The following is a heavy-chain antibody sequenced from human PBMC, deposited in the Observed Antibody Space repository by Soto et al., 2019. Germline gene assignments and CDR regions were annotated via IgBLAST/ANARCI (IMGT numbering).Heavy chain of an antibody. CDR2: IIPIFGTA. J-gene: IGHJ5*02. CDR3: ARDNDITIFGVVRFWFDP. D-gene: IGHD3-3*01. CDR1: GGTFSSYA. V-gene: IGHV1-69*01. Sequence: QVQLVQSGAEVKKPGSSVKVSCKASGGTFSSYAISWVRQAPGQGLEWMGGIIPIFGTANYAQKFQGRVTITGDESTSTAYMELSRLRSEDTAVYYCARDNDITIFGVVRFWFDPWGQGTLVTVSS.